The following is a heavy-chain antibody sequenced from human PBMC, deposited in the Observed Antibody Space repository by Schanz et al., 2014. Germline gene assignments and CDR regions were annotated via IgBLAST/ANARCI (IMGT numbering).Heavy chain of an antibody. CDR1: GFTVSSNY. D-gene: IGHD5-12*01. J-gene: IGHJ4*02. CDR2: IYSADST. V-gene: IGHV3-66*01. CDR3: AKLRYDYVSGDY. Sequence: EVQLVESGGGLVQPGGSLRLSCGVSGFTVSSNYMTWVRQAPGKGLEWVSFIYSADSTYYAESAKGRFSISRDNSKNTLYLQMNSLRAEDTAVYYCAKLRYDYVSGDYWGQGTLVTVSS.